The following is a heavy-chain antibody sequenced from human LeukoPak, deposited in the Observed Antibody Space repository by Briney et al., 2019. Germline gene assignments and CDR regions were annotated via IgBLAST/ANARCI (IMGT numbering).Heavy chain of an antibody. CDR2: ISSSSTI. V-gene: IGHV3-48*01. J-gene: IGHJ4*02. D-gene: IGHD6-6*01. Sequence: GGSLRLSCAASGFTFSSYSMNWVRQAPGKGLEWVSYISSSSTIYYADSVKGRFTISRDNSKNTLYLQMNSLRAADTAVYYCARDKGTSYLSSFDYWGQGTLVTVSS. CDR1: GFTFSSYS. CDR3: ARDKGTSYLSSFDY.